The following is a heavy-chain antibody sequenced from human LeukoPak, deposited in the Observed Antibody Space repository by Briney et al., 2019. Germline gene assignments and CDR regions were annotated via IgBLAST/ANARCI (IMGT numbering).Heavy chain of an antibody. V-gene: IGHV1-2*02. CDR3: ARDLGISGWYAPPLGYFDY. Sequence: ASVKVSCKASGYTFTGYYMHWVRQAPGQGLEWMGWINPKSGGTNYAQKFQGRVTMTRDTSISTTHMELSRLRSDDTAVYYCARDLGISGWYAPPLGYFDYWGQGTLVTVSS. CDR2: INPKSGGT. D-gene: IGHD6-19*01. CDR1: GYTFTGYY. J-gene: IGHJ4*02.